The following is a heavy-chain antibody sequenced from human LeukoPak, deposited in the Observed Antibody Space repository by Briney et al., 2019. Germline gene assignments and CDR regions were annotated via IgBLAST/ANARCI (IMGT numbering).Heavy chain of an antibody. CDR2: IYYSGST. CDR3: ARASYSYDISGWVPFDY. Sequence: SETLSLTCTVSGGSISSYYWSWIRQPPGKGLEWIGYIYYSGSTNYNPSLKSRVTISGDTSENQFSLRLSSVTAADTAVYYCARASYSYDISGWVPFDYWGQGTLVTVSS. CDR1: GGSISSYY. V-gene: IGHV4-59*08. J-gene: IGHJ4*02. D-gene: IGHD3-22*01.